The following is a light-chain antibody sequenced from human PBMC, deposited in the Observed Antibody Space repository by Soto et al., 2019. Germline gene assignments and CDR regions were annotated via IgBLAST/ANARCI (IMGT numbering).Light chain of an antibody. V-gene: IGKV1-5*03. Sequence: DIQMTQSPSTLSASVGDRVTITCRASQGISTWLAWYQQKPGQAPKLLIYKASGLESGVPSRFSGSGSGTEFSLTISSLQPDDFATYYCQQYNSNPWTFGQGTKVEIK. CDR3: QQYNSNPWT. CDR1: QGISTW. J-gene: IGKJ1*01. CDR2: KAS.